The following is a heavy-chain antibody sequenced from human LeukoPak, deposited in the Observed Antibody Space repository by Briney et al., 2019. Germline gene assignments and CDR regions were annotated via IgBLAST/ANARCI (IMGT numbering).Heavy chain of an antibody. CDR3: ASLNELQAPPWSMVPGWFDP. Sequence: PSQTLSLTCTVSGGSISSGDYYWSWIRQPPGKGLEWLGYIYYSGSTYYNPSLKSRVTISVDTSKNQFSLKLSSVTAADTAVYYCASLNELQAPPWSMVPGWFDPWGQGTLVTVSS. D-gene: IGHD2-8*02. V-gene: IGHV4-30-4*01. CDR2: IYYSGST. J-gene: IGHJ5*02. CDR1: GGSISSGDYY.